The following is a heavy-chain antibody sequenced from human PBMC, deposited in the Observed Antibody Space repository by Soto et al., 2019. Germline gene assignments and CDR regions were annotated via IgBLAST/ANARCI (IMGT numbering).Heavy chain of an antibody. V-gene: IGHV4-59*01. CDR1: GASISSYY. D-gene: IGHD3-3*01. CDR2: ISYSGST. J-gene: IGHJ4*02. Sequence: QVQLQESGPGLVKPSETLSLTCTVSGASISSYYWTWIRQPPGKGLEWIGYISYSGSTNYNPSLTSRVTIAVDTSKTPFSLKLTSVTAADTAVYFCARVTPRNSSLYFYDYWGQGTLVTVSS. CDR3: ARVTPRNSSLYFYDY.